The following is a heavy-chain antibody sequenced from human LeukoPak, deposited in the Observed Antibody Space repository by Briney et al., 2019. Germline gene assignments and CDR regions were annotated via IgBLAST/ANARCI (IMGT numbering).Heavy chain of an antibody. V-gene: IGHV3-23*01. CDR1: GLTFSSYG. D-gene: IGHD1-26*01. CDR2: ISSGGGNT. Sequence: PGGSLRLSCAASGLTFSSYGMTWVRQAPGKGLEWVSAISSGGGNTDYADSVKGRFIISRDNSKNTVFLQMNSLRAEDTGVYYCANRISGSSSWGQGTLVTVSS. J-gene: IGHJ5*02. CDR3: ANRISGSSS.